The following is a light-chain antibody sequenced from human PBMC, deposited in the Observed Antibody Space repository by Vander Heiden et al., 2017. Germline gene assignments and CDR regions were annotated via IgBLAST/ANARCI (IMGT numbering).Light chain of an antibody. CDR3: CSYAGSTTWV. Sequence: QSALTQRASVSGSPGQSITISCTGTSSDVGSYNLVSWYQQHPGKAPKLMIYEVRKRHSGVSNRFSGSKSGNTSSLTISGLQAEDEADYYCCSYAGSTTWVFGGGTKLTVL. CDR2: EVR. J-gene: IGLJ3*02. CDR1: SSDVGSYNL. V-gene: IGLV2-23*02.